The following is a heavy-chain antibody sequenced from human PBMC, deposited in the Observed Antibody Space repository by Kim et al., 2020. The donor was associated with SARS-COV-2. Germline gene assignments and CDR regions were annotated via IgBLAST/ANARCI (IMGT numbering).Heavy chain of an antibody. J-gene: IGHJ4*02. CDR2: ST. CDR3: ARAWSLGD. Sequence: STNYADSVTGSITISRDNAKNTLYLQMNRLRAEDTAVYYCARAWSLGDWGQGTLVTVSS. V-gene: IGHV3-74*01. D-gene: IGHD3-16*01.